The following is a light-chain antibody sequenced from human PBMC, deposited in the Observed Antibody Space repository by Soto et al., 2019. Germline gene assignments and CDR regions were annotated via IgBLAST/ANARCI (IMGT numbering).Light chain of an antibody. V-gene: IGKV3-15*01. CDR1: QSVSSN. J-gene: IGKJ2*01. Sequence: EIVMTQSPGTLSVSPGERATLSCWSSQSVSSNLAWYQQKPGQAPRLLIYDASTRATGIPARFSGSGSGTDFTLIISRLQSEDFAFYYCQQHNDWPLTFGQGTKLEIK. CDR3: QQHNDWPLT. CDR2: DAS.